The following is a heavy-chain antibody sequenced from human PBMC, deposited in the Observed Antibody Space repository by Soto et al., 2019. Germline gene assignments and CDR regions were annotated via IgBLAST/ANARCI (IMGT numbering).Heavy chain of an antibody. Sequence: QVQLVQSGAEVKKPGSSVKVSCKASGGTFSSYTISWVRQAPGQGLEWMGRIIPILGIANYAQKFQGRVTITGDKSTSTAYMELSSLRSEDTAVYYCASEVPGCSCGSCYDAFDIWGQGTMVTVSS. D-gene: IGHD2-15*01. CDR1: GGTFSSYT. J-gene: IGHJ3*02. V-gene: IGHV1-69*02. CDR2: IIPILGIA. CDR3: ASEVPGCSCGSCYDAFDI.